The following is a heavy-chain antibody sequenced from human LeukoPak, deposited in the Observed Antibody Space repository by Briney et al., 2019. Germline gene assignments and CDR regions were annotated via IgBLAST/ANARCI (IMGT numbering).Heavy chain of an antibody. Sequence: ASVKVSYKASGYTFTNYAMHWVRQAPGQRLEWMGWINAGNGNTEYSQRFQGRVTITRDTSASTAYMELSGLRSEDTAVYYCARGSDSRGYNNWFDPWGQGTLVTVSS. J-gene: IGHJ5*02. CDR3: ARGSDSRGYNNWFDP. CDR1: GYTFTNYA. V-gene: IGHV1-3*01. D-gene: IGHD3-22*01. CDR2: INAGNGNT.